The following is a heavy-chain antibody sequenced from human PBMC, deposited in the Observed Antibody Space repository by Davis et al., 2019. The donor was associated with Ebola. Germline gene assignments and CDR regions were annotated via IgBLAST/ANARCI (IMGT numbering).Heavy chain of an antibody. V-gene: IGHV3-9*01. CDR3: VKDIGMT. J-gene: IGHJ5*02. CDR1: GFTFDHYA. Sequence: SLKISCAASGFTFDHYAMHWVRQAPGKGLEWISYITWNSADIGYADSVKGRFSISRDNAKNSLYLQLNSLTVEDTAIYYCVKDIGMTWGQGTLVTVSS. CDR2: ITWNSADI.